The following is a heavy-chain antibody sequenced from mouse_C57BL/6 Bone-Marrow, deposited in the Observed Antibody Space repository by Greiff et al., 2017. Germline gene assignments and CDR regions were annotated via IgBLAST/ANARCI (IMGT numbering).Heavy chain of an antibody. V-gene: IGHV5-4*03. J-gene: IGHJ3*01. D-gene: IGHD1-1*01. CDR1: GFTFSSYA. Sequence: EVKLVESGGGLVKPGGSLKLSCAASGFTFSSYAMSWVRQTPEKRLEWVATISAGGSYTYYPANVKGRCTISRDNAKNNLYLQMSHLKSEDTAMYDCARGLYSYGSSYFAYWGQGTLVTVSA. CDR2: ISAGGSYT. CDR3: ARGLYSYGSSYFAY.